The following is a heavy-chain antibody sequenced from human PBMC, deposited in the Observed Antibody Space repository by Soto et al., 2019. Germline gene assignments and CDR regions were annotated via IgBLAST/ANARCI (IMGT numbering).Heavy chain of an antibody. V-gene: IGHV3-30-3*01. J-gene: IGHJ4*02. CDR1: GFTFSSYA. D-gene: IGHD3-9*01. Sequence: GGSLRLSCAASGFTFSSYAMHWVRQAPGKGLEWVAVISYDGSNKYYADSVKGRFTISRDNSKNTLYLQMNSLRAEDTAVYYCARALRYFDWLCAYWGQGTLVTVSS. CDR2: ISYDGSNK. CDR3: ARALRYFDWLCAY.